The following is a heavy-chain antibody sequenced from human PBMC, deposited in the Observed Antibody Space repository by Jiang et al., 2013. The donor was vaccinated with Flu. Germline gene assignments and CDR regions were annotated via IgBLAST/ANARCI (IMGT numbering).Heavy chain of an antibody. J-gene: IGHJ4*02. CDR1: GYTFTSYA. Sequence: VSCKASGYTFTSYAMHWVRQAPGQRLEWMGWINAGNGNTKYSQKFQGRVTITRDTSASTAYMELSSLRSEDTAVYYCARISEGSPNDYWGQGTLVTVSS. V-gene: IGHV1-3*01. CDR3: ARISEGSPNDY. CDR2: INAGNGNT.